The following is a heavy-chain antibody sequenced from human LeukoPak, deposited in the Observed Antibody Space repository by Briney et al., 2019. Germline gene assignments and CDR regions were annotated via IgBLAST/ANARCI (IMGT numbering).Heavy chain of an antibody. CDR3: ARVASNYDFDY. CDR2: INWNGGRT. Sequence: GGSLRLSCAASGFTFDDYGMTWVRQAPGKGLEWVSGINWNGGRTGYADSVKGRFTISRDNAQNSLYLQMNSLRAEDTALYYCARVASNYDFDYWGQGTLVTVSS. V-gene: IGHV3-20*04. D-gene: IGHD4-11*01. CDR1: GFTFDDYG. J-gene: IGHJ4*02.